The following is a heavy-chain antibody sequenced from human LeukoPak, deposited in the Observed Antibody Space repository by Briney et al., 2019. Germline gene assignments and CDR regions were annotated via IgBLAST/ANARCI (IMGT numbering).Heavy chain of an antibody. Sequence: TSETLSLTCTVSGGSIRSGDYYWSWIRQHPGQGLEWTGYIYYSGSTYYNPSLKSRVIISVNTSKNQFSLKLSSVTAADTAVYYCARVDTALVTGGYWFDPWGQGTLVTVSS. J-gene: IGHJ5*02. V-gene: IGHV4-31*03. CDR3: ARVDTALVTGGYWFDP. D-gene: IGHD5-18*01. CDR2: IYYSGST. CDR1: GGSIRSGDYY.